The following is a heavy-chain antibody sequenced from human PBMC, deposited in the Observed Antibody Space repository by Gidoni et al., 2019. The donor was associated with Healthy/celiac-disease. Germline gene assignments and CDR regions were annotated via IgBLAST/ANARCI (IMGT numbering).Heavy chain of an antibody. CDR2: INHSGST. V-gene: IGHV4-34*01. Sequence: QVQLQQWGAGLLTPSATLSLPCAVYGGSFSGYYWSWIRQPPGKGLEWIGEINHSGSTNYNPSLKSRVTISVDTSKNQVSLKLSSVTAADTAVYYCARGRIVVVVAALRPIFGYWGQGTLVTVSS. J-gene: IGHJ4*02. D-gene: IGHD2-15*01. CDR3: ARGRIVVVVAALRPIFGY. CDR1: GGSFSGYY.